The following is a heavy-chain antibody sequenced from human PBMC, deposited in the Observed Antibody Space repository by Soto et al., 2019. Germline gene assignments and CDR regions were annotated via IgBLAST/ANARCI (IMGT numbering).Heavy chain of an antibody. CDR1: GFTFSSYA. J-gene: IGHJ5*02. V-gene: IGHV3-30-3*01. Sequence: GSLRLSCAASGFTFSSYAMHWVRQAPGKGLEWVAVISYDGSNKYYADSVKGRFTISRDNSKNTLYLQMNSLRAEDTAVYYCARDRGSTAMASNWFDPWGQGTLVTVSS. D-gene: IGHD5-18*01. CDR3: ARDRGSTAMASNWFDP. CDR2: ISYDGSNK.